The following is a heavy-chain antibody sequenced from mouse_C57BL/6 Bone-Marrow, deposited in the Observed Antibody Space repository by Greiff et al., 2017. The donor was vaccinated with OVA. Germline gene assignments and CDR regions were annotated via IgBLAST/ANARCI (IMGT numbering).Heavy chain of an antibody. Sequence: EVKLMESGPELVKPGASVKIPCKASGYTFTDYNMDWVKQSHGKSLEWIGDINPNNGGTIYNQKFKGKATLTVDKSSSTAYMELRSLTSEDTAVYYCARLTLPFAYWGQGTLVTVSA. J-gene: IGHJ3*01. V-gene: IGHV1-18*01. CDR1: GYTFTDYN. D-gene: IGHD1-3*01. CDR2: INPNNGGT. CDR3: ARLTLPFAY.